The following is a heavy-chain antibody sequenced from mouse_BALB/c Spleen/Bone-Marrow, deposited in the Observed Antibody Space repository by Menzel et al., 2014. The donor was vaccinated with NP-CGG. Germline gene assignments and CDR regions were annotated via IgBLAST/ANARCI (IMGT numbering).Heavy chain of an antibody. Sequence: EVHLVESGPELVKPGASVKISCKASGYTFTDYNMHWVKQSHGKSLEWIGYIYPYNGGTGYNQKFKSKATLTVDNSSSTAYMELRSLTSEDSAVYYCARREAVVADFDYWGQGTTLTVSS. J-gene: IGHJ2*01. CDR1: GYTFTDYN. CDR2: IYPYNGGT. CDR3: ARREAVVADFDY. V-gene: IGHV1S29*02. D-gene: IGHD1-1*01.